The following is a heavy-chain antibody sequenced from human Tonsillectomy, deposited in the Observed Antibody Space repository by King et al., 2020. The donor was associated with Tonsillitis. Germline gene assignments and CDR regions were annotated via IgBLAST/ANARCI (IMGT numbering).Heavy chain of an antibody. J-gene: IGHJ4*02. D-gene: IGHD6-13*01. V-gene: IGHV1-3*01. CDR1: GYTFTSNA. CDR3: ARGNIATPSHNYFDY. Sequence: QLVQSGAEVKKPGASVKVSCKASGYTFTSNALNWVRQAPGQRLEWMGSISADTGDTRDSQKFQGRVTVTRDTSASTAYMELSSLRSEDTAVYYCARGNIATPSHNYFDYWGQGTLVTVSS. CDR2: ISADTGDT.